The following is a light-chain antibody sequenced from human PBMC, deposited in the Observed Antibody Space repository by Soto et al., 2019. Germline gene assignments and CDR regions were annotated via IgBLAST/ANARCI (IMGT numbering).Light chain of an antibody. CDR1: QSVSSSY. J-gene: IGKJ1*01. CDR2: GAS. CDR3: QQYGSAPT. V-gene: IGKV3-20*01. Sequence: EIVLTQSPGTLSLSPGERATLSCRASQSVSSSYLAWYQQKPGQAPRLLIYGASSRATGIPDRFSGSGSGTDFTLTISRLEPEDFAVYYCQQYGSAPTCGQGTKG.